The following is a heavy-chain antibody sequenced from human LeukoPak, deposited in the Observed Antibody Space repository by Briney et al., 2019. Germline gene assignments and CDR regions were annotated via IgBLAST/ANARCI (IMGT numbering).Heavy chain of an antibody. V-gene: IGHV1-18*01. CDR2: ISAYNANT. Sequence: ASVKVSCKASDTFTSFGISWVRQAPGQGLEWMGWISAYNANTNFAQNLQGRVTMTTDTSTSTAYMELRSLRSDDTAVYYCARWAFEGSEYFQHWGQGTLVTVSS. CDR3: ARWAFEGSEYFQH. J-gene: IGHJ1*01. CDR1: DTFTSFG.